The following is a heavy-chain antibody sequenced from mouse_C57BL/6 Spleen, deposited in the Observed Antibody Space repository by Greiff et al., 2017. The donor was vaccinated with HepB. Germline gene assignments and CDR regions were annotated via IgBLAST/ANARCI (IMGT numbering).Heavy chain of an antibody. Sequence: VQLQQSGPELVKPGASVKISCKASGYAFSSSWMNWVKQRPGKGLEWIGRIYPGDGDTNYNGKFKGKATLTADKSSSTAYMQLSSLTSEDSAVYFCARSYYGSSYDWFAYWGQGTLVTVSA. CDR1: GYAFSSSW. V-gene: IGHV1-82*01. D-gene: IGHD1-1*01. J-gene: IGHJ3*01. CDR2: IYPGDGDT. CDR3: ARSYYGSSYDWFAY.